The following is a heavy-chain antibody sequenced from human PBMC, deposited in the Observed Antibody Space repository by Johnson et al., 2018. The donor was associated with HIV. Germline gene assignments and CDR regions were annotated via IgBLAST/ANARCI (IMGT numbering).Heavy chain of an antibody. Sequence: VQLVESGGGLVQPGGSLRLSCAASGFDFRRSWLHWVRQAPGQGLAWVARIRNDGSDTTYGGSVKGRFFISRDNSNNVLYMKMNSLTTDDTAMYYCARGRDYYESTGFRSASFDIWGQGTMVTVSS. CDR1: GFDFRRSW. V-gene: IGHV3-74*01. D-gene: IGHD3-22*01. CDR3: ARGRDYYESTGFRSASFDI. CDR2: IRNDGSDT. J-gene: IGHJ3*02.